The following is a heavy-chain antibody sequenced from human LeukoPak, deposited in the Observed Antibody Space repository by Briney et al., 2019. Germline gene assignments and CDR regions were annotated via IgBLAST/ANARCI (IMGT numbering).Heavy chain of an antibody. V-gene: IGHV3-23*01. CDR2: ISGGGGST. CDR1: GFTFRSYA. Sequence: GGSLRLSCAASGFTFRSYAMSWVRQAPGKGLEWVSAISGGGGSTYYADSVKGRFTISRDNSKNTLYLQMNSLRAEDTAVYYCARGDDSGYYDYFDYWGQGALVTVSS. D-gene: IGHD3-22*01. CDR3: ARGDDSGYYDYFDY. J-gene: IGHJ4*02.